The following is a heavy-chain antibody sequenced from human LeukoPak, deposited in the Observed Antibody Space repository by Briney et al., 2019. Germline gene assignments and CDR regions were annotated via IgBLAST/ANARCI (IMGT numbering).Heavy chain of an antibody. CDR2: ITDTGGST. CDR3: AKGSATSRPYYFDY. V-gene: IGHV3-23*01. CDR1: GFIFSNYA. Sequence: GGSLRLSCAASGFIFSNYAMSWVRQAPGKGVEWVSAITDTGGSTYHGDSVKGRFTISRDNPKNTLDLEMNSLRAEDTAVYYCAKGSATSRPYYFDYWGQGTLVTVSS. J-gene: IGHJ4*02. D-gene: IGHD2/OR15-2a*01.